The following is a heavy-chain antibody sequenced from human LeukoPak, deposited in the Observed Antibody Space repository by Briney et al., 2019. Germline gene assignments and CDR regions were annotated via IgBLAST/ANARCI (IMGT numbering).Heavy chain of an antibody. CDR2: ISSNGGIT. Sequence: AGSLRLSCAASGFTFSSYAMHWVRQAPGKGLEYVSAISSNGGITYYANSVEGRFTISRDNSKNTLYLQMGSLRAEDMAVYYCARDQLVLSYYYGMDVWGQGTTVTVSS. D-gene: IGHD6-13*01. J-gene: IGHJ6*02. CDR3: ARDQLVLSYYYGMDV. V-gene: IGHV3-64*01. CDR1: GFTFSSYA.